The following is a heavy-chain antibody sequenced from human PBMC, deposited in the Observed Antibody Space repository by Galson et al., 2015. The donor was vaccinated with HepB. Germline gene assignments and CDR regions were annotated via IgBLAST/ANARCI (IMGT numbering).Heavy chain of an antibody. J-gene: IGHJ6*02. CDR1: GFTFSSYG. Sequence: SLRLSCAASGFTFSSYGMHWVRQAPGKGLEWVAVIWYDGSNKYYADSVKGRFTISRDNSKNTLYLQMNSLRAEDTAVYYCARLQWLPPDNYYYGMDVWGQGTTVTGSS. D-gene: IGHD6-19*01. CDR3: ARLQWLPPDNYYYGMDV. V-gene: IGHV3-33*08. CDR2: IWYDGSNK.